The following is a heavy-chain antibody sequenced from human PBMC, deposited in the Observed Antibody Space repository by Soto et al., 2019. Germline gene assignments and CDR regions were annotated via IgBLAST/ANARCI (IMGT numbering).Heavy chain of an antibody. Sequence: QVQLVQSGAEVKKPGASVKVSCTASGYTFTIYHLHWVRQAPGQGLEWMGWINPDSGGTKYAQKFQGGVTVTRNTSPSTVYMELSRLRSEDTAVYYCASEIRRGYFRSWYFGLWGRGTLVTVSS. CDR1: GYTFTIYH. J-gene: IGHJ2*01. D-gene: IGHD3-3*01. CDR2: INPDSGGT. V-gene: IGHV1-2*02. CDR3: ASEIRRGYFRSWYFGL.